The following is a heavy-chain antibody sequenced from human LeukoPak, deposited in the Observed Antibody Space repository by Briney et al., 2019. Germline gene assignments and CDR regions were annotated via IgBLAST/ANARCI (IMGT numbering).Heavy chain of an antibody. J-gene: IGHJ5*02. CDR3: ARVRNYCTNGVCGKGFDP. Sequence: GASVKLSCKASGYTFTSYGISWVRQAPGQGLEWMGWISAYNGNTNYAQKLQGRVTMTTDTSTSTAYMELRSLRSDDSAVYYCARVRNYCTNGVCGKGFDPWGERTLVSVSS. CDR1: GYTFTSYG. V-gene: IGHV1-18*01. CDR2: ISAYNGNT. D-gene: IGHD2-8*01.